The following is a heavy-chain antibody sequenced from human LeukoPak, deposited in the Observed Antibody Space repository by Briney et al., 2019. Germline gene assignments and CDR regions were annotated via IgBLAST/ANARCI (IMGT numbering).Heavy chain of an antibody. CDR1: GGSFSGYY. V-gene: IGHV4-34*01. D-gene: IGHD3-10*01. J-gene: IGHJ3*01. Sequence: PSETLSLTCAVYGGSFSGYYWSWIRQPPGKGLEWIGEINHSGSTNYNPSLKSRVTISVDTSKNQFSLKLTSVTAADTAVYYCARDRPGPWGQGTMVTVSS. CDR2: INHSGST. CDR3: ARDRPGP.